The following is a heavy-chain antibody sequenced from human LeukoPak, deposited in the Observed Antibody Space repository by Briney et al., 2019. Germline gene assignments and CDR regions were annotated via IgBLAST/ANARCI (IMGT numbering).Heavy chain of an antibody. CDR2: IYYSGST. Sequence: PSETLSLTCTVSGDSISSSPYYWGWIRQPPGKGLEWTGNIYYSGSTYYNPSLKSRVTISVDTSKNQFSLKLSSVTAADTAVYYCARRDYYDSSGSSLFRHWGQGTLVTVSS. V-gene: IGHV4-30-4*08. J-gene: IGHJ1*01. D-gene: IGHD3-22*01. CDR3: ARRDYYDSSGSSLFRH. CDR1: GDSISSSPYY.